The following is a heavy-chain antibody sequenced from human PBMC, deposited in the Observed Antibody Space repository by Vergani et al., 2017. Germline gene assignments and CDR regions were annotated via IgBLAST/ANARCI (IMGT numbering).Heavy chain of an antibody. J-gene: IGHJ5*02. V-gene: IGHV3-23*01. Sequence: EVQLLESGGGLVQPGGSLRLSCAASGLTFSSYAMSWVRQAPEKGLEWVSTISGSGGSTYYADSVKGRFTISRDNFKNTLYLQMNSLRAEDTAVYYCAKGEPTYYYDSSGSSNWFDPWGQGTLVTVSS. CDR2: ISGSGGST. CDR1: GLTFSSYA. D-gene: IGHD3-22*01. CDR3: AKGEPTYYYDSSGSSNWFDP.